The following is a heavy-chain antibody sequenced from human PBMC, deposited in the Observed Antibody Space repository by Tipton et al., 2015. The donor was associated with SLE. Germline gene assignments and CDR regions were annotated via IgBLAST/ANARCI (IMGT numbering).Heavy chain of an antibody. V-gene: IGHV3-48*01. J-gene: IGHJ6*02. CDR3: AKDRLSIGIAAASGMDV. CDR1: GFTFSSYS. D-gene: IGHD6-13*01. CDR2: ISSSSSTI. Sequence: SLRLSCAASGFTFSSYSMNWVRQAPGKGLEWVSYISSSSSTIYYADSVKGRFTISRDNAKNSLYLQMNSLRAEDTAVYYCAKDRLSIGIAAASGMDVWGQGTTVTVSS.